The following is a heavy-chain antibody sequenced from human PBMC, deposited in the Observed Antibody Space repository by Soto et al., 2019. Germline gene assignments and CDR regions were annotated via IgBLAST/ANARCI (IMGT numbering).Heavy chain of an antibody. CDR3: ANERSRIFHS. D-gene: IGHD3-10*01. CDR1: GFTFHDYT. V-gene: IGHV3-43*01. CDR2: ITWDGGSS. J-gene: IGHJ5*01. Sequence: YLRLSCAASGFTFHDYTMHWVRQVPGKSLEWVSLITWDGGSSFYADSVKGRFTISRDNIESYVYLQMNGLRTEDTALYYCANERSRIFHSWGQGTLVTVSS.